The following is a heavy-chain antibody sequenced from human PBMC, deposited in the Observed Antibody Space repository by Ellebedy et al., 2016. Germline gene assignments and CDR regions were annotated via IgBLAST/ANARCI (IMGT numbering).Heavy chain of an antibody. V-gene: IGHV4-59*12. CDR3: ARDMTVTTFRSYYYGMDV. D-gene: IGHD4-17*01. CDR2: IYYSGST. CDR1: GGSISSYY. J-gene: IGHJ6*02. Sequence: SETLSLTCTVSGGSISSYYWSWIRQPPGKGLEWIGYIYYSGSTNYNPSLKSRVTISVDTSKNQFSLRLSSVTAADTAVYYCARDMTVTTFRSYYYGMDVWGQGTTVTVSS.